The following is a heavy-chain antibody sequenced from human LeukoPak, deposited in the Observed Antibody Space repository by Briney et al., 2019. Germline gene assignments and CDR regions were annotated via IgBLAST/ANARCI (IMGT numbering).Heavy chain of an antibody. Sequence: GGSLRLSCVAPGFTFSNYWMHWVRQPPGKGLVWVSRIYVDGRTTNYADSVKGRFTISRDDAKNTVYLEMNSLSVEDTATYYCIRDFRSADLWGQGTLVTVTS. V-gene: IGHV3-74*01. CDR3: IRDFRSADL. CDR2: IYVDGRTT. CDR1: GFTFSNYW. J-gene: IGHJ5*02.